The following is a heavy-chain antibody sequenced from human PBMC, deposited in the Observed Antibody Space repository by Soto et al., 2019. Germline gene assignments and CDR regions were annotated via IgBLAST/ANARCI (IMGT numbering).Heavy chain of an antibody. CDR1: DGSISSYY. V-gene: IGHV4-59*08. CDR2: IYYSGST. J-gene: IGHJ4*02. D-gene: IGHD2-21*02. Sequence: PSETLSLTCTVSDGSISSYYWSWIRQPPGKGLEWIGYIYYSGSTNYNPSLKSRVTISVDTSKNQFSLKLSSVTAADTAVYYCARGVTTFDYWGQGTLVTVSS. CDR3: ARGVTTFDY.